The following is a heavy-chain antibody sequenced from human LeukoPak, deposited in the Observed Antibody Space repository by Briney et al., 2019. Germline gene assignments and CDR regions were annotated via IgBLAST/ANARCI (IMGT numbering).Heavy chain of an antibody. J-gene: IGHJ6*03. CDR1: GYSISSGYY. V-gene: IGHV4-38-2*02. CDR3: ARADYSSTWSHDYYYMDV. D-gene: IGHD6-13*01. CDR2: IYESGST. Sequence: SETLSLTCTVSGYSISSGYYWGWIRQPPGKGPEWIGSIYESGSTYYNPSLKSRVTISVDTSKNQFSLKLSSVTAADTAVYYCARADYSSTWSHDYYYMDVWGKGTTVTVSS.